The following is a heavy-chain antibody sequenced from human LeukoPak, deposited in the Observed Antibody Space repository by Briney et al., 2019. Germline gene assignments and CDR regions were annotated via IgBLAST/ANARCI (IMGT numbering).Heavy chain of an antibody. CDR3: ARIFTMVRGVTVDY. J-gene: IGHJ4*02. D-gene: IGHD3-10*01. CDR2: IIPIFGTA. Sequence: SVKVSCKASGGTFSSYAISWVRQAPGQGLEWMGGIIPIFGTANYAQKFQGRVTITADKSTSTAYMELSSLRSEDTAVYYCARIFTMVRGVTVDYWGQGTLVTVSS. V-gene: IGHV1-69*06. CDR1: GGTFSSYA.